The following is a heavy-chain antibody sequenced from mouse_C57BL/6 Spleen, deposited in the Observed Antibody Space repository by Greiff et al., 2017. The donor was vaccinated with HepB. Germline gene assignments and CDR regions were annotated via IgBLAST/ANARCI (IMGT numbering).Heavy chain of an antibody. Sequence: QVQLQQSGPELVKPGASVKISCKASGYAFSSSWMNWVKQRPGKGLEWIGRIYPGDGDTNYNGKFKGKATLTADKSSSTAYMQLSSLTSEDSAVYFCARLDGSSLFAYWGQGTLVTVSA. CDR3: ARLDGSSLFAY. D-gene: IGHD1-1*01. CDR1: GYAFSSSW. V-gene: IGHV1-82*01. CDR2: IYPGDGDT. J-gene: IGHJ3*01.